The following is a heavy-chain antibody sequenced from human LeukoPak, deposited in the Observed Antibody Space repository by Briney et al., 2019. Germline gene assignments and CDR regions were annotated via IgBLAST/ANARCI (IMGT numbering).Heavy chain of an antibody. J-gene: IGHJ4*02. Sequence: ASVKVSCKASGYTFTSYGLTWVRQAPGQGLEWTGWISAYNGNTDYAQKFQGRVTMTTDTSTSTAYMELRSLTSDDTAVYYCARYHATVGAYNYWGQGTLVTVSS. V-gene: IGHV1-18*01. D-gene: IGHD1-26*01. CDR2: ISAYNGNT. CDR3: ARYHATVGAYNY. CDR1: GYTFTSYG.